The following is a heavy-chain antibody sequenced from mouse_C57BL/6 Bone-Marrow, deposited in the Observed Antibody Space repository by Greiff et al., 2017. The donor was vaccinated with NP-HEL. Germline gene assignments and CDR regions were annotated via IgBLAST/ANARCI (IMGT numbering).Heavy chain of an antibody. D-gene: IGHD2-1*01. CDR1: GYTFTSYW. V-gene: IGHV1-55*01. CDR3: ARNGFYGNYVHGY. Sequence: VQLQQPGAELVKPGASVKMSCKASGYTFTSYWITWVKQRPGQGLEWIGDIYPGSGSTNYNEKFKSKATLTVDTSSSTAYMQLSSLTSEDSAVYYCARNGFYGNYVHGYWGQGTTLTVSS. CDR2: IYPGSGST. J-gene: IGHJ2*01.